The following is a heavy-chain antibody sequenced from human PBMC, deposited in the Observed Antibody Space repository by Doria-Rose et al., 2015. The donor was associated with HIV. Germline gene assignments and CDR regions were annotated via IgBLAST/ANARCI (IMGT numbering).Heavy chain of an antibody. CDR3: ARIKSSRWYHKYYFDF. V-gene: IGHV2-26*01. D-gene: IGHD6-13*01. J-gene: IGHJ4*02. Sequence: ESGPVLVKPTETLTLTCTASGVSLSSPGMGVSWIRQPPGKALEWLANIFSDDERSYKTSLKSRLTISRGTSKSQVVLTMTDMDPVGTATYYCARIKSSRWYHKYYFDFWGQGTLAIVSA. CDR2: IFSDDER. CDR1: GVSLSSPGMG.